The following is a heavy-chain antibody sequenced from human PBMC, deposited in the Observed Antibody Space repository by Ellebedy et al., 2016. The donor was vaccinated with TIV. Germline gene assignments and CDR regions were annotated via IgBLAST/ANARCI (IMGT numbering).Heavy chain of an antibody. V-gene: IGHV3-30-3*01. CDR3: AKDLSGDYGIAEYFQH. CDR1: GFTFSSYA. Sequence: GGSLRLXXAASGFTFSSYAMHWVRQAPGKGLEWVAVISYDGSNKYYADSVKGRFTISRDNSKNTLYLQMNSLRAEDTAVYYCAKDLSGDYGIAEYFQHWGQGTLVTVSS. D-gene: IGHD4-17*01. CDR2: ISYDGSNK. J-gene: IGHJ1*01.